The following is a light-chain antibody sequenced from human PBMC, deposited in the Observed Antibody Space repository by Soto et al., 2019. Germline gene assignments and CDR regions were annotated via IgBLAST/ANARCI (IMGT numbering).Light chain of an antibody. J-gene: IGKJ3*01. CDR3: QQAFSFPFT. CDR2: AAS. CDR1: QDIRDW. V-gene: IGKV1-12*01. Sequence: DIQMTQSPSSVSAYVGDRVTITCRASQDIRDWIAWYQQKPGKAPKLLISAASSLHSGVPSRFSGSGSGTDFSLTISSLQSEDFATYCCQQAFSFPFTFGPGTKVDIK.